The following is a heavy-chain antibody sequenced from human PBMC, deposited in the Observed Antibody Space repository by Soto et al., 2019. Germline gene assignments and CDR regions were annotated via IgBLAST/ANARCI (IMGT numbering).Heavy chain of an antibody. J-gene: IGHJ6*02. CDR3: ARAGSSSWDDYYYYGMDV. Sequence: EVQLVQSGAEVKKPGESLKISCKGSGYSFTSYWIGWVRQMPGKGLEWMGIIYPGDSDTRYSPSFQGQVTISADKSISTAYLQWSSLKASDTAMYYCARAGSSSWDDYYYYGMDVWGQGTTVTVSS. CDR2: IYPGDSDT. D-gene: IGHD6-13*01. V-gene: IGHV5-51*03. CDR1: GYSFTSYW.